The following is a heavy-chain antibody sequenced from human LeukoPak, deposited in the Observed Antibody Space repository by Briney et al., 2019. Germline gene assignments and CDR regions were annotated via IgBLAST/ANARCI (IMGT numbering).Heavy chain of an antibody. D-gene: IGHD2-2*01. CDR2: ISGSGGST. CDR1: GFTFSSYA. CDR3: EKGRYCSSTSCRTGPFDY. V-gene: IGHV3-23*01. J-gene: IGHJ4*02. Sequence: GGSLRLSCAASGFTFSSYAMSWVRQAPGKGLEWVSAISGSGGSTYYADSVKGRLTISRDNSKNTLYMQMNSLRAEDTAVYYCEKGRYCSSTSCRTGPFDYWGQGTLVTVSS.